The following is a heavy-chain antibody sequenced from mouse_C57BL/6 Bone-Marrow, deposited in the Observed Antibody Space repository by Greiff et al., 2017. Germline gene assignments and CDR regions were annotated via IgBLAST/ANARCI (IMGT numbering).Heavy chain of an antibody. CDR3: ARFGLGSDY. CDR1: GYTFTSYW. D-gene: IGHD3-3*01. Sequence: QVQLQQPGAELVKPGASVKLSCKASGYTFTSYWMQWVKQRPGQGLEWIGEIDPSDSYTNYNQKFKGKATLTVDTSSSTAYLQLSSLTSEDTAVYYSARFGLGSDYWGQGTTLTVSS. V-gene: IGHV1-50*01. CDR2: IDPSDSYT. J-gene: IGHJ2*01.